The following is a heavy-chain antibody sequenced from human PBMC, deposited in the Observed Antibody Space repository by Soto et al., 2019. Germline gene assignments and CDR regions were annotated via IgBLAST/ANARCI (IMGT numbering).Heavy chain of an antibody. D-gene: IGHD3-3*01. CDR3: ARTTIFGVVRTYYFDY. CDR2: IYYSGST. Sequence: QVQLQESGPGLVKPSQTLSLTCTVSGGSISSGGYYWSWIRQHPGKGLEWIGYIYYSGSTYYNPSLKSRVTISVDTSKNQFSLKLSSVTAADTAVYYCARTTIFGVVRTYYFDYWGQGTLVTVSS. J-gene: IGHJ4*02. V-gene: IGHV4-31*03. CDR1: GGSISSGGYY.